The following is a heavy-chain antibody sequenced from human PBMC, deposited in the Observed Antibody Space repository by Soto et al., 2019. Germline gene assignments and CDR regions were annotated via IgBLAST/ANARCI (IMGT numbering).Heavy chain of an antibody. CDR1: GFIFSSYA. J-gene: IGHJ4*02. CDR2: ISSAGGST. V-gene: IGHV3-23*01. Sequence: DVQLLESGGGLVQPGGSLRLSCEASGFIFSSYALNWVRHAPGKGLQWVSGISSAGGSTYYADSVKGRFTISRDNSKNTLYLQMNSLRVEDTAVYYCAKDRRTPDSWGQGTLVTVSS. CDR3: AKDRRTPDS.